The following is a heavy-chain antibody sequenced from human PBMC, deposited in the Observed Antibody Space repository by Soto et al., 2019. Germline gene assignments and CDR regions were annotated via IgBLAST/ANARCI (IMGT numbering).Heavy chain of an antibody. J-gene: IGHJ4*02. D-gene: IGHD2-15*01. Sequence: EVPLLESGGGLVEPGGSLRLSCAASGFSFSSYGMSWVRQAPGKGLEWVSGISGSAIGTSYADSVKGRFTISTDNSMSTLDLQMNSLRAEDTALYYCARELIGGGSCYGVVDHWGQGTLVTVSS. CDR2: ISGSAIGT. V-gene: IGHV3-23*01. CDR1: GFSFSSYG. CDR3: ARELIGGGSCYGVVDH.